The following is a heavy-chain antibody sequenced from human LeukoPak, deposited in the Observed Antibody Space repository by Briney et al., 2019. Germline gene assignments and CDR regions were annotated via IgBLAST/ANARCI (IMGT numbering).Heavy chain of an antibody. J-gene: IGHJ4*02. CDR1: GFTFDDYS. V-gene: IGHV3-43*02. D-gene: IGHD3-22*01. CDR3: AKDMAYYYDSSYGLDY. CDR2: ISVYGGST. Sequence: GGSLRLSCAASGFTFDDYSMHCVRQAPGRGLEWGSLISVYGGSTYYADSVKGRFTISRDNIKNSLYLQMNSLRNADTDLYYCAKDMAYYYDSSYGLDYWGKGTLVTVSS.